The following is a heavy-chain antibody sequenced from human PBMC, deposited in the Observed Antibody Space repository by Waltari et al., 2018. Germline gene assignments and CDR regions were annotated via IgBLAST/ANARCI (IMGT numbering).Heavy chain of an antibody. CDR1: GFTFSSYS. J-gene: IGHJ6*02. CDR3: ARDQDIVVVPRGGDGMDV. V-gene: IGHV3-21*01. D-gene: IGHD2-2*01. Sequence: EVQLVESGGGLVKPGGSLRLSCAASGFTFSSYSMNWVRQAPGKGLEWVSSISSSSSYIYYADSGKGRFTISRDNAKNSLYLQMKSLRAEDTAVYYCARDQDIVVVPRGGDGMDVWGQGTTVTVSS. CDR2: ISSSSSYI.